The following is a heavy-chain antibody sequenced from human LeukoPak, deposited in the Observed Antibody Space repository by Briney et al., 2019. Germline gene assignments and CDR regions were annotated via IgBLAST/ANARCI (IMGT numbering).Heavy chain of an antibody. Sequence: GGSLRLSCAASGFTFSSYAMSWVRQAPGKGLEWVSAISGSRGSTYYADSVKGRFTISRDNSKNTLYLQMNSLRAEDTAVYYCAKLGDYDILTGYSYYFDYWGQGTLVTVSS. CDR2: ISGSRGST. D-gene: IGHD3-9*01. CDR3: AKLGDYDILTGYSYYFDY. J-gene: IGHJ4*02. V-gene: IGHV3-23*01. CDR1: GFTFSSYA.